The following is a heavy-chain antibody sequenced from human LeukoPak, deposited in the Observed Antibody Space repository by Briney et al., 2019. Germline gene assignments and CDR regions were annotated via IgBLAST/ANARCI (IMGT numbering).Heavy chain of an antibody. V-gene: IGHV5-51*01. D-gene: IGHD5-24*01. J-gene: IGHJ4*02. Sequence: GESLKISCKGSGYSFSSYWVAWVRQMPGKGLEWMGIIYPGDSDTRYSPSFQGQVTISADKSISTAFLQWSSLKASDTAIYYCARRMPTLEYFEYWGQGSPVTVSS. CDR1: GYSFSSYW. CDR2: IYPGDSDT. CDR3: ARRMPTLEYFEY.